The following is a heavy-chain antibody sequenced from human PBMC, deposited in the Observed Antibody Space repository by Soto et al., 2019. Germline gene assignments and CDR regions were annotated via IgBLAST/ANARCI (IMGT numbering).Heavy chain of an antibody. CDR1: GGSISSSTYY. D-gene: IGHD2-15*01. J-gene: IGHJ5*02. CDR2: IYYSGST. V-gene: IGHV4-39*01. CDR3: ARGDIVMVVAAPPRPNWFDP. Sequence: SETLSLTCTVSGGSISSSTYYWGWIRQPPGKGLEWIGSIYYSGSTYYNPSLKSRVTISVDTSKNQFSLKLSSVTAADTAVYYCARGDIVMVVAAPPRPNWFDPWGQGTLVTVSS.